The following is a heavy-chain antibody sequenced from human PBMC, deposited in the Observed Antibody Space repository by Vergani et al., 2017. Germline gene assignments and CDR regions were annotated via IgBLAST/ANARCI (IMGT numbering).Heavy chain of an antibody. V-gene: IGHV1-69*01. CDR3: ARDGRDTAIVTSSAFDI. Sequence: QVQLVQSGAEVKKPGSSVKVSCKASGGTFSSYAISWVRQAPGQGLEWMGGIIPIFGTANYAQKFQGRVTITADESPSTAYMELSSLRSEDTAVYYCARDGRDTAIVTSSAFDIWGQGTMVTVSS. D-gene: IGHD5-18*01. CDR1: GGTFSSYA. CDR2: IIPIFGTA. J-gene: IGHJ3*02.